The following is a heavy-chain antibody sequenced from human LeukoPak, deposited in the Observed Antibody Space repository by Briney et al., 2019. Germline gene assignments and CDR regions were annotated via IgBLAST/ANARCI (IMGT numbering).Heavy chain of an antibody. CDR2: INPSGGST. CDR3: ARSIAVAGMTDRVYFDY. D-gene: IGHD6-19*01. V-gene: IGHV1-46*01. CDR1: GYTFTSYY. Sequence: ASVKVSCKASGYTFTSYYMHWVRQAPGQGLEWMGIINPSGGSTSYAQKFQGRVTMTRDTSTSTVYMELSSLRSEDTAVYYCARSIAVAGMTDRVYFDYWGQGTLVTVSS. J-gene: IGHJ4*02.